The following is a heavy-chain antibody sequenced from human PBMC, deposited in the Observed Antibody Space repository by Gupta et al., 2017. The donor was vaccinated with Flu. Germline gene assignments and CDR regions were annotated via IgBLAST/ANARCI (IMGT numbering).Heavy chain of an antibody. CDR3: AAAWVGCSGNNCYPP. CDR2: IVVGSGNT. Sequence: VQWVRQARGQRLEWIGWIVVGSGNTNYAQKFQERVTISRDMSTGTAYMELDSLRSEDTAVYYCAAAWVGCSGNNCYPPWGQGTLVTVSS. J-gene: IGHJ5*02. V-gene: IGHV1-58*01. D-gene: IGHD2-2*01.